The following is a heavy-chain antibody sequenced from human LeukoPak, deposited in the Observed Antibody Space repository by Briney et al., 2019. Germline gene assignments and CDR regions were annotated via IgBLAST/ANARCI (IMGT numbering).Heavy chain of an antibody. CDR3: ARDGSTTGWYSGDY. Sequence: SETLSLTCTVSGDSITAYYWSRIRQPPGKGLEWIGYIYYTGSTNYNPSLKNRVTISLDTSKNQLSLRLSSVTTADTAVYYCARDGSTTGWYSGDYWGQGILVTVSS. CDR1: GDSITAYY. J-gene: IGHJ4*02. V-gene: IGHV4-59*01. CDR2: IYYTGST. D-gene: IGHD6-19*01.